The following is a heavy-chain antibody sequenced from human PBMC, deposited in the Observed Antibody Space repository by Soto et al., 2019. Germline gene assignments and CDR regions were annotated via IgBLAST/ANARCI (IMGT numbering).Heavy chain of an antibody. CDR3: ARRSGSSNYFDY. CDR2: IYWDDDE. CDR1: GFSLSTTGVS. J-gene: IGHJ4*02. D-gene: IGHD1-26*01. V-gene: IGHV2-5*02. Sequence: SGPTLVNPTQTLTLTCTFSGFSLSTTGVSVGWIRQPPGKALEWLALIYWDDDERYNPSLRSRLTITKDTSNNQVVLTLTSMDPVDTATYCCARRSGSSNYFDYWGQGTLVTVSS.